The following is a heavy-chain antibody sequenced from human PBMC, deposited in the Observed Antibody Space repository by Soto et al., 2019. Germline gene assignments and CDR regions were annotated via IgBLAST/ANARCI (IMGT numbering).Heavy chain of an antibody. J-gene: IGHJ5*02. CDR3: AIARSPVVVVAATEYNWFDP. V-gene: IGHV1-18*01. CDR2: ISAYNGNT. D-gene: IGHD2-15*01. CDR1: GYTFTSYG. Sequence: ASVKVSCKASGYTFTSYGISWVRQAPGQGLEWMGWISAYNGNTNYAQKIQGRVTMTTDTSTSTAYMELRSLRSDDTAVYYCAIARSPVVVVAATEYNWFDPWGQGTLVTVSS.